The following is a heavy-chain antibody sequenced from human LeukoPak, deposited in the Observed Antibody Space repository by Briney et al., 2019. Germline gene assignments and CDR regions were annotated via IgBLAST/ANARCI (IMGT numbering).Heavy chain of an antibody. Sequence: GGSLRLSCAASGFTFSSYWMSWVRQAPGKGLEWVANIKQDGSEKYYVDSVKGRSTISRDNAKNSLYLQMNSLRAEDTAVYYCARDAEMATIGMAYWGQGTLVTVSS. CDR1: GFTFSSYW. CDR2: IKQDGSEK. V-gene: IGHV3-7*01. J-gene: IGHJ4*02. D-gene: IGHD5-24*01. CDR3: ARDAEMATIGMAY.